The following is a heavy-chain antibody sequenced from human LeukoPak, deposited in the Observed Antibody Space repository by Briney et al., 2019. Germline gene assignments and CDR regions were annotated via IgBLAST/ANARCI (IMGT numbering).Heavy chain of an antibody. Sequence: SETLSLTCALYGGSFSGYYWSWIRQTPGKGPEWIGEINHSGSTNHNPSLKSRVTISIDTSKNQFSLKLSSVTAADTAVYYCARAHYETASPAGGLWGQGTLVTVSS. V-gene: IGHV4-34*01. CDR1: GGSFSGYY. D-gene: IGHD3-22*01. CDR3: ARAHYETASPAGGL. CDR2: INHSGST. J-gene: IGHJ4*02.